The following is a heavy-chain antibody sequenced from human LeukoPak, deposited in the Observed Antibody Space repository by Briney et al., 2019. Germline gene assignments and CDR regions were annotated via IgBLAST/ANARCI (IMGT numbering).Heavy chain of an antibody. V-gene: IGHV4-34*01. CDR1: GGSFSGYY. D-gene: IGHD3-9*01. J-gene: IGHJ3*02. Sequence: SETLSLTCAVYGGSFSGYYWSWIRQPPGKGLEWIGEINHSGSTNYNPSLKSRVTISVDTSKNQFSLKLSSVTAADTAVYYCARRPAPFDWLLFAFDIWGQGTMVTVSS. CDR3: ARRPAPFDWLLFAFDI. CDR2: INHSGST.